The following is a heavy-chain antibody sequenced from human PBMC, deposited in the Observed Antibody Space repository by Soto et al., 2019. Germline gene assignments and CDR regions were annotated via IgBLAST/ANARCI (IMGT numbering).Heavy chain of an antibody. CDR1: GGSISSYY. J-gene: IGHJ4*02. V-gene: IGHV4-59*01. CDR2: IYYSGST. Sequence: SETLSLTCTVSGGSISSYYWSWIRQPPGKGLEWIGYIYYSGSTNYNPSLKSRVTISVDTSKNQFSLKLSSVTAADTAVYYCAREGFEVYYFDYWGQGTLVTVSS. CDR3: AREGFEVYYFDY.